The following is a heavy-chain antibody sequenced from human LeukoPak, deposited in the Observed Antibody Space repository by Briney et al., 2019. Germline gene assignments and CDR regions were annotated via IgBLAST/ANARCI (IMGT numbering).Heavy chain of an antibody. J-gene: IGHJ4*02. CDR3: AKDHDSTGLYQDRDH. CDR1: GFTFDRFA. V-gene: IGHV3-23*01. CDR2: ISTSGNT. Sequence: TGGSLRLSCAASGFTFDRFAMNWVRQAPGKGLEWVSTISTSGNTHYTDSVKGRFTISRDNSKNTLYLHMNSLRADDTATYYCAKDHDSTGLYQDRDHWGQGTPVTISS. D-gene: IGHD6-19*01.